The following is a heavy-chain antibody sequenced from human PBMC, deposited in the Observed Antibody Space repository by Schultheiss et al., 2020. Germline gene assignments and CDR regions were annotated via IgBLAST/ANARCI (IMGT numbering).Heavy chain of an antibody. V-gene: IGHV4-61*05. Sequence: SQTLSLTCTVSGGSISSSSYYWGWIRQPPGKGLEWIGEINHSGSTNYNPSLKSRVTISVDTSKNQFSLKLSSVTAADTAVYYCARLLSSDIVVVPAAPDPDAFDIWGQGTMVTVSS. CDR1: GGSISSSSYY. D-gene: IGHD2-2*01. J-gene: IGHJ3*02. CDR3: ARLLSSDIVVVPAAPDPDAFDI. CDR2: INHSGST.